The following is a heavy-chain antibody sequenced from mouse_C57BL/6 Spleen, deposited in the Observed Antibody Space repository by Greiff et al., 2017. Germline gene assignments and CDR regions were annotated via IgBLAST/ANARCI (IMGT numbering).Heavy chain of an antibody. CDR2: IRYDGSN. Sequence: EVKLQESGPGLVKPSQSLSLTCSVTGYSITSGYYWNWIRQFPGNKLEWMGYIRYDGSNNYNTSPKNRISITRDTSKNQFYLKLKSVTTEDTATYYCERLRRYAMDYWGQGTSVTVSS. D-gene: IGHD2-12*01. CDR1: GYSITSGYY. V-gene: IGHV3-6*01. J-gene: IGHJ4*01. CDR3: ERLRRYAMDY.